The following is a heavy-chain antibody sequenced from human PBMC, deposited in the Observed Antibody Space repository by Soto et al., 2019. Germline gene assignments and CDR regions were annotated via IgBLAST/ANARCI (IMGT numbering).Heavy chain of an antibody. CDR3: AGGDPDWFEP. J-gene: IGHJ5*02. D-gene: IGHD3-16*01. CDR2: IIPILGIA. CDR1: GGTFSSYT. V-gene: IGHV1-69*02. Sequence: QVQLVQSGAEVKKPGSSVKVSCKASGGTFSSYTISWVRQAPGQGLEWMGRIIPILGIANYAQKFQGRVMIPADKSTSTAYMELSSLRSEDTAVYYCAGGDPDWFEPWGQGTVVTVSS.